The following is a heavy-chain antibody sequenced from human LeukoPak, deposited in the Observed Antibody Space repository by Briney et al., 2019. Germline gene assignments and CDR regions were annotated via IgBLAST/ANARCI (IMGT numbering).Heavy chain of an antibody. CDR3: VRAVAGPPDY. CDR1: GGSISSSSYY. Sequence: SETLSLTCTVSGGSISSSSYYWGWIRQPPGKGLEWIGSIYYSGSTYYNPSLKSRVTISVDTSKNQFSLKLSSVTAADTAVYYCVRAVAGPPDYWGQGTLVTVSS. J-gene: IGHJ4*02. CDR2: IYYSGST. V-gene: IGHV4-39*01. D-gene: IGHD6-19*01.